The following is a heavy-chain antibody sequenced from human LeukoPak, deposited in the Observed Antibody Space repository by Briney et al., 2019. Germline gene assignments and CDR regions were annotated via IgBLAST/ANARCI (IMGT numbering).Heavy chain of an antibody. D-gene: IGHD3-22*01. Sequence: ASVKVSCKASGYTFTSYYMHWVRQAPGQGLEWMGIINPSGGSTSYAQKFQGRVTMTRDTSTSTVHMELSSLRSEDTAVYYCARDRVGVHDSSGYWFDPWGQGTLVTVSS. J-gene: IGHJ5*02. CDR1: GYTFTSYY. CDR2: INPSGGST. CDR3: ARDRVGVHDSSGYWFDP. V-gene: IGHV1-46*01.